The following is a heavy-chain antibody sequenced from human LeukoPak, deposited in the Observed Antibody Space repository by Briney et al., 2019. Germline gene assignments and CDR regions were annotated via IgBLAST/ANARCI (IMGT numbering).Heavy chain of an antibody. CDR3: AKPAIGGSWYGY. CDR1: GFTFSIYA. V-gene: IGHV3-23*01. J-gene: IGHJ4*02. D-gene: IGHD6-13*01. CDR2: ISGSGGST. Sequence: GGSLRLSCAASGFTFSIYAMTWVRQAPGKGLEWVSGISGSGGSTYYADSVKGRFTISRDNSKNTLYLQMNSLRAEDTAVYYCAKPAIGGSWYGYWGQGTLVTVSS.